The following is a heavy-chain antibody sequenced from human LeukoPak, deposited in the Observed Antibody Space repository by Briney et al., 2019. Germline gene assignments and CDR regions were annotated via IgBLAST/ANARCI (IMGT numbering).Heavy chain of an antibody. Sequence: PSETLSLTCTVSGGYNSSGDYYWSWIRQPPGKGLEWIGYLYYSGSTYYNPSLKSRVTISVDTSKNQFSLKLSSVTAADTAVYYCARDLPHHGSAFDIWGQGTMVTVSS. J-gene: IGHJ3*02. D-gene: IGHD1-26*01. CDR2: LYYSGST. V-gene: IGHV4-30-4*08. CDR3: ARDLPHHGSAFDI. CDR1: GGYNSSGDYY.